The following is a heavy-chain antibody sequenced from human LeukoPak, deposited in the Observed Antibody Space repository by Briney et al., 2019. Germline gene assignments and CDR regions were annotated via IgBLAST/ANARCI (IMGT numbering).Heavy chain of an antibody. D-gene: IGHD1-1*01. J-gene: IGHJ4*02. CDR1: GGSISSSSYY. CDR2: IYYSGST. CDR3: ASRSRYNWNAHFDY. V-gene: IGHV4-39*07. Sequence: SETLSLTCTVSGGSISSSSYYRGWIRQPPGKGLEWIGSIYYSGSTYYNPSLKSRVTISVDTSKNQFSLKLSSVTAADTAVHYCASRSRYNWNAHFDYWGQGTLATVSS.